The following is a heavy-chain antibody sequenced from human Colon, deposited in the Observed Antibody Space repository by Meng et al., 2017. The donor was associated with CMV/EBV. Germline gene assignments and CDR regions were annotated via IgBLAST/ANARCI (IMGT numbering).Heavy chain of an antibody. CDR3: GKQLAAAGLCIDY. J-gene: IGHJ4*02. Sequence: GESLKISCAASGFSFSSYAMSWVRQAPGKSLEWVSVIYSGGSTTSYADSVKGRFTISRDNSRNMVYLQMNSLRAEDTAVYYCGKQLAAAGLCIDYWGQGTLVTVSS. D-gene: IGHD6-13*01. CDR1: GFSFSSYA. CDR2: IYSGGSTT. V-gene: IGHV3-23*03.